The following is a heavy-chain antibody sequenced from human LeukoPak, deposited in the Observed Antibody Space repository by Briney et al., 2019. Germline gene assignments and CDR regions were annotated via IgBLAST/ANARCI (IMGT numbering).Heavy chain of an antibody. CDR2: ISSSSSYI. D-gene: IGHD2-21*01. CDR1: GVTFSSYS. V-gene: IGHV3-21*01. CDR3: AREVWNAFDI. J-gene: IGHJ3*02. Sequence: GGSLRLSCAASGVTFSSYSMNWVRQAPGKGLEWVSSISSSSSYIYYADSVNGRFTISRDNAKNSLYLQMNSLRAEDTAVYYCAREVWNAFDIWGQGTMVTVSS.